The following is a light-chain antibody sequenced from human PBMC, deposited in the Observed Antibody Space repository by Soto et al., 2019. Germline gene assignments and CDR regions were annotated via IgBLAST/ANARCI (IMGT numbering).Light chain of an antibody. Sequence: EIVMPQSPATLSVSPGERATRACRASQSVDSKLAWYQQKPGQAPRLLIYGASTRATGIPARFSGSGSGTEFTLTISSLQSEDFAVYYCQQYNNWPRTFGQGTKVDIK. CDR1: QSVDSK. CDR3: QQYNNWPRT. V-gene: IGKV3-15*01. CDR2: GAS. J-gene: IGKJ1*01.